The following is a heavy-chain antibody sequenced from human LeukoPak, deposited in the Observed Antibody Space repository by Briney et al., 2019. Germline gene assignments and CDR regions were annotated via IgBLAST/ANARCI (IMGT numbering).Heavy chain of an antibody. J-gene: IGHJ6*03. V-gene: IGHV1-69*05. Sequence: ASVKVSCKASGGTFSSYAISWVRQAPGQGLEWMGGIIPIFGTANYAQKFQGRVTMTRDMSTSTVYMELSSLRSEDTAVYYCARDSAVAGYYYYYMDVWGKGTTVTVSS. D-gene: IGHD6-19*01. CDR1: GGTFSSYA. CDR3: ARDSAVAGYYYYYMDV. CDR2: IIPIFGTA.